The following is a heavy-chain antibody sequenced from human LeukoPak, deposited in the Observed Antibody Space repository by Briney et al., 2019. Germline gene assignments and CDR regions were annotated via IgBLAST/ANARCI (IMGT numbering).Heavy chain of an antibody. D-gene: IGHD3-10*01. V-gene: IGHV4-39*07. CDR1: GGSISSSSHY. CDR2: IYYIGST. J-gene: IGHJ6*03. CDR3: ARSRFTMVRGVFWDYYYYYMDV. Sequence: PSETLSLTCTVSGGSISSSSHYWGWIRQPPGKGLEWIGSIYYIGSTYYNPSLKSRVTISVDTSKNQFSLKLSSVTAADTAVYYCARSRFTMVRGVFWDYYYYYMDVWGKGTTVTVSS.